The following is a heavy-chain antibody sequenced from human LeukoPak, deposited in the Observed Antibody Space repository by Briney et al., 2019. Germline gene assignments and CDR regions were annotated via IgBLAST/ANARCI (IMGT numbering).Heavy chain of an antibody. V-gene: IGHV3-7*01. D-gene: IGHD6-13*01. Sequence: PGGSLRLSCAASGFIFSSYWMSWGRQARGKGLEWVANIKRDGSEKYYVDSVKGRFTISSDNAKNSLYLQMNSLRAEDTAVYYCARGGTAVPGLPFVWGKGTTVTVSS. CDR1: GFIFSSYW. J-gene: IGHJ6*04. CDR2: IKRDGSEK. CDR3: ARGGTAVPGLPFV.